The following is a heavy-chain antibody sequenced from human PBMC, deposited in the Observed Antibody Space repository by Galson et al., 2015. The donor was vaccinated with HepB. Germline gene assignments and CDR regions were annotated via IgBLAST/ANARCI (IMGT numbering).Heavy chain of an antibody. CDR2: IYYSGST. CDR1: GGSVSRGPSY. V-gene: IGHV4-61*01. J-gene: IGHJ5*02. CDR3: ALNTTSSRWFGP. D-gene: IGHD3-22*01. Sequence: ETLSLTCTVSGGSVSRGPSYYHWIRPPPGKRLEWIGCIYYSGSTDYNPSLKSRVTISIDRSKNQFSLRLSSVTAAGTATYYCALNTTSSRWFGPWGRGSLITVSS.